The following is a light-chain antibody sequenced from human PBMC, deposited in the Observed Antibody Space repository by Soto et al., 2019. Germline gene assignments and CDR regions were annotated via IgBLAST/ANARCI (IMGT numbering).Light chain of an antibody. J-gene: IGKJ1*01. CDR3: QQYNNWPRT. Sequence: EIVLTQSPATLSLSPGERATLSCRASQSVSSNLAWYQQKLGQAPRLLIYGASTRATGISARFSGSGSGTEFTLTITSLQSEDFAIYYCQQYNNWPRTFGQGTKVDI. CDR1: QSVSSN. CDR2: GAS. V-gene: IGKV3-15*01.